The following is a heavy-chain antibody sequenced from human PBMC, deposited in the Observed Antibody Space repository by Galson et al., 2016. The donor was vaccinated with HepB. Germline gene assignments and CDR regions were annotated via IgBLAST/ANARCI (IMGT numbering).Heavy chain of an antibody. D-gene: IGHD1-7*01. Sequence: SLRLSCAASGFILSSYDMYWVRQAPGKGLEWVAVISFGGSNTYYADSVKGRFTISRDNSNNTLYLQLNSLRAEDTAVYYCAKDHHWNYVHAYYGIDLWGQGTTVTVSS. CDR1: GFILSSYD. V-gene: IGHV3-30*18. CDR3: AKDHHWNYVHAYYGIDL. J-gene: IGHJ6*02. CDR2: ISFGGSNT.